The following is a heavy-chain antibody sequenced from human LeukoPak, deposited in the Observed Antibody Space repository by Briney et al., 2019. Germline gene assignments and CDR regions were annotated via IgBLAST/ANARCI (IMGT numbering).Heavy chain of an antibody. CDR3: AKGPYCSGGSCYSGVFVDY. CDR1: GFTFSSYS. D-gene: IGHD2-15*01. Sequence: GGSLRLSCAASGFTFSSYSMSWIRQAPGKGLEWVSAISGSGGSTYYADSVKGRFTISRDNSKNTLYLQMNSLRAEDTAVYYCAKGPYCSGGSCYSGVFVDYWGQGTLVTVSS. J-gene: IGHJ4*02. V-gene: IGHV3-23*01. CDR2: ISGSGGST.